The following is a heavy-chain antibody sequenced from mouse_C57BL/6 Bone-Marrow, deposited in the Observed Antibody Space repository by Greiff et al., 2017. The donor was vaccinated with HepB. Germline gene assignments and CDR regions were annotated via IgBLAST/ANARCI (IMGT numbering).Heavy chain of an antibody. D-gene: IGHD1-1*01. CDR2: INPNNGGT. CDR3: ARTSITTVVDDY. J-gene: IGHJ2*01. Sequence: VQLQQSGPELVKPGASVKISCKASGYTFTDYYMNWVKQSHGKSLEWIGDINPNNGGTSYNQKFKGKATLTVDKSSSTAYMELRSLTSEDSAVYYCARTSITTVVDDYWGQGTTLTVSS. CDR1: GYTFTDYY. V-gene: IGHV1-26*01.